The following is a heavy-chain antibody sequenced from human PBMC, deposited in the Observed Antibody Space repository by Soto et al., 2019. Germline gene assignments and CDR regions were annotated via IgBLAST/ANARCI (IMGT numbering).Heavy chain of an antibody. Sequence: ASVKVSCKASGYTFTNYGISWVRQAPGQGXEWMGWISTDNGNTHSARKLQGRVTMTTDTSTSTAYMEVRSLRSDDTAMYYCARHGLGGAAACISYYHHALDVWGQGTTVTVSS. CDR2: ISTDNGNT. CDR1: GYTFTNYG. V-gene: IGHV1-18*01. J-gene: IGHJ6*02. CDR3: ARHGLGGAAACISYYHHALDV. D-gene: IGHD6-13*01.